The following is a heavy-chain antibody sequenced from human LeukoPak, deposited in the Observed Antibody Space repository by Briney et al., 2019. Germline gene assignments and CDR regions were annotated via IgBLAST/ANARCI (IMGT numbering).Heavy chain of an antibody. Sequence: PGGSLRCYGAVSGFTFSNYWMNWVRPAPGKGLEWVANLKEDGSQRYYVESVKGRFTVSRDKAKNSVYLQMSSLRDKDTAVYYCARALNTSPGVDYWGQGTLFTVSS. V-gene: IGHV3-7*01. CDR2: LKEDGSQR. J-gene: IGHJ4*02. D-gene: IGHD3-16*01. CDR3: ARALNTSPGVDY. CDR1: GFTFSNYW.